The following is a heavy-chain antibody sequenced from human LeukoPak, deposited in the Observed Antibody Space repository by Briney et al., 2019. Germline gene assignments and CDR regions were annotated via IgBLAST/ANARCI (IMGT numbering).Heavy chain of an antibody. D-gene: IGHD3-10*01. CDR2: VKSDGSDT. J-gene: IGHJ4*02. Sequence: GGSLRLSCAASGSTFSRYWMHWVRQAPGKRLVWVSRVKSDGSDTIYADSVKGRFTISRDNAKNTLYLQMDSLRAGDTAVYYCTTGIGNYYYYWGQGTLVTVAS. CDR1: GSTFSRYW. V-gene: IGHV3-74*01. CDR3: TTGIGNYYYY.